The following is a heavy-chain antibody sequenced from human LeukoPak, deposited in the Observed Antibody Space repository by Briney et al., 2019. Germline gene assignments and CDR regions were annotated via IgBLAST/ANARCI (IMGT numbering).Heavy chain of an antibody. Sequence: GGSLRLPCAASGFTFSSYGMHWVRQAPGKGLEWVAFIRYDGSNKYYADSVKGRFTISRDNSKNTLYLQMNSLRAEDTAVYYCAKVSSSWYGGFDYWGQGTLVTVSS. CDR2: IRYDGSNK. D-gene: IGHD6-13*01. CDR3: AKVSSSWYGGFDY. V-gene: IGHV3-30*02. J-gene: IGHJ4*02. CDR1: GFTFSSYG.